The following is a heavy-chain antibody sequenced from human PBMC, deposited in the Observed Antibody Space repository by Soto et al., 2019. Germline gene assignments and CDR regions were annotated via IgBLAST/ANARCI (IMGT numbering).Heavy chain of an antibody. CDR3: ARDGGRHSGGIDY. D-gene: IGHD1-26*01. CDR1: GGTFSSYS. CDR2: IIPIFGTA. Sequence: QVQLVQSGAEVKKPGSSVKVSCKASGGTFSSYSINWVRQAPGQGLEWMGEIIPIFGTANYAQKFQGRVTITADESTSTASMELSSLRSEDTAVYYCARDGGRHSGGIDYWGQGTLVNVSS. J-gene: IGHJ4*02. V-gene: IGHV1-69*01.